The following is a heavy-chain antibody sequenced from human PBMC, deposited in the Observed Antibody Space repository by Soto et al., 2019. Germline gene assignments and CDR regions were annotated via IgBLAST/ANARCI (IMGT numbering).Heavy chain of an antibody. D-gene: IGHD3-10*01. CDR1: GGSFSGYY. J-gene: IGHJ5*02. CDR3: ARGGYYGSGSYRYRQNWFDP. V-gene: IGHV4-34*01. CDR2: INHSGST. Sequence: SETLSLTCAVYGGSFSGYYWSWIRQPPGKGLVWIGEINHSGSTNYNPSLKSRVTISVDTSKNQFSLKLSSVTAADTAVYYCARGGYYGSGSYRYRQNWFDPWGQGTLVTVSS.